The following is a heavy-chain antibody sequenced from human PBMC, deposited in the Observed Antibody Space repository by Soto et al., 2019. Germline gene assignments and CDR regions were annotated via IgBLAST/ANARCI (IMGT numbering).Heavy chain of an antibody. J-gene: IGHJ4*02. D-gene: IGHD2-2*01. CDR1: GFTFSSYS. Sequence: GGSLRLSCAASGFTFSSYSMNWVRQAPGKGLEWVSSISSSSGNTYYADSVKGRFTISRDNSKNTLYLQMNSLRVEDTAVYYCAKDRSSTSCYAFDYWGQGSLVTVSS. CDR2: ISSSSGNT. V-gene: IGHV3-23*01. CDR3: AKDRSSTSCYAFDY.